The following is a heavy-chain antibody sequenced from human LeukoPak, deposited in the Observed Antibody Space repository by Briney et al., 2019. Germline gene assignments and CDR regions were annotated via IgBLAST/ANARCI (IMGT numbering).Heavy chain of an antibody. CDR1: GGSFSGYY. Sequence: PSETLSLTCAVYGGSFSGYYWSWIHQPPGKGLEWIGEINHSGSTNYNPSLRSRVTISVDTSKNQFSLKLNSVTAADTAVYYCATGGTKDYFDSSGAFDYWGQGTLVTVSS. CDR3: ATGGTKDYFDSSGAFDY. D-gene: IGHD3-22*01. J-gene: IGHJ4*02. CDR2: INHSGST. V-gene: IGHV4-34*01.